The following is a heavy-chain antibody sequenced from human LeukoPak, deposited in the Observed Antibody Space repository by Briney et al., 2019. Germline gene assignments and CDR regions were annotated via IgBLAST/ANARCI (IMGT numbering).Heavy chain of an antibody. J-gene: IGHJ4*02. D-gene: IGHD4-17*01. CDR2: ISAYNGNT. CDR3: ARALSGGDYEGGFDY. CDR1: GYTFTIYG. Sequence: ASVKVSCKASGYTFTIYGISWVRQAPGQGLEWMGWISAYNGNTNYAQKLQGRVTMTTDTSTSTAYMELRSLRSDDTAVYYCARALSGGDYEGGFDYWGQGTLVTVSS. V-gene: IGHV1-18*01.